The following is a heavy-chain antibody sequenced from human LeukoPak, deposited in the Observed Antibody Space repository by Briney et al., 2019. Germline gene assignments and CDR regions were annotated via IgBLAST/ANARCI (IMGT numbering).Heavy chain of an antibody. V-gene: IGHV4-59*01. J-gene: IGHJ4*02. CDR2: IYYSGST. Sequence: SETLSLTCTVSGGSISSYYWSWIRQPPGKGLEWIGYIYYSGSTNYNPSLKSRVTISVDTSKNQFSLKLSSVTAADTAVYYCAGDYGDYSFDYWGQGTLATVSS. CDR3: AGDYGDYSFDY. D-gene: IGHD4-17*01. CDR1: GGSISSYY.